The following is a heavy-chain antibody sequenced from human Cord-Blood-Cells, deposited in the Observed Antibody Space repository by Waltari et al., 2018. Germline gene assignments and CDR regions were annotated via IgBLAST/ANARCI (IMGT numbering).Heavy chain of an antibody. Sequence: QLQLQESGPGLVKPSETLSLTCTVSGGSISSSSYYWGWIRQPPGKGLEWIGSIYYSGSTYYNPSHKSRVTISVDTSKNQFSLKLSSVTAADTAVYYCARSYYDILTGYPQFDYWGQGTLVTVSS. CDR1: GGSISSSSYY. J-gene: IGHJ4*02. CDR3: ARSYYDILTGYPQFDY. CDR2: IYYSGST. D-gene: IGHD3-9*01. V-gene: IGHV4-39*01.